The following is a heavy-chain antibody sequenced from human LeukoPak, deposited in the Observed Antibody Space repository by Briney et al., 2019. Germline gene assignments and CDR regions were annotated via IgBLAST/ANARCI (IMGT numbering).Heavy chain of an antibody. CDR2: ISGSGGST. CDR3: AKDRLSRFYFDY. J-gene: IGHJ4*02. D-gene: IGHD4-17*01. Sequence: QTGGSLRLSCAASGFTFSSYAMSWVRQAPGKGLEWVSAISGSGGSTYYADSVKGRFTISRDNSKNTLYLQMNSLRAEDTAVYYCAKDRLSRFYFDYWGQGTLVTVSS. CDR1: GFTFSSYA. V-gene: IGHV3-23*01.